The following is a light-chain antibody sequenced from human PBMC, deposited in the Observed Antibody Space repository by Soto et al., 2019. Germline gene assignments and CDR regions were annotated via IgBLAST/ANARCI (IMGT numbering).Light chain of an antibody. CDR1: SSDIGAYNY. J-gene: IGLJ1*01. CDR2: TVT. V-gene: IGLV2-11*01. CDR3: CSYAGSSSYV. Sequence: QSALTQPRSVSGSPGRSVTISCTGTSSDIGAYNYVSWYQQHPGKAPKLMIYTVTNRPSGVPDRFSGSKSDNTASLTISGLQADDEADYYCCSYAGSSSYVFGTGTKVTVL.